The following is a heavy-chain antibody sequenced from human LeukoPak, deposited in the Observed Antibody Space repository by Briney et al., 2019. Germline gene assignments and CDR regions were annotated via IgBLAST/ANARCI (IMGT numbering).Heavy chain of an antibody. CDR1: GFTFSSYG. CDR2: IRFDGSNK. V-gene: IGHV3-30*02. Sequence: GGSLRLSCAASGFTFSSYGMHWVRQAPGKGLEWVAFIRFDGSNKYYTDSVKGRFTLSRDNSKNTLYLQINSLRAEDTAVYYCARGGVGATTYVWFDPWGQGTLVTVSS. D-gene: IGHD1-26*01. J-gene: IGHJ5*02. CDR3: ARGGVGATTYVWFDP.